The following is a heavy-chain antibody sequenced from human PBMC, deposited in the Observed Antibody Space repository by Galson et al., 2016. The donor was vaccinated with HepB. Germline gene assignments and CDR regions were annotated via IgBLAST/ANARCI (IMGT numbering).Heavy chain of an antibody. V-gene: IGHV3-30-3*01. CDR1: GFTFSYYS. Sequence: SLRLSCAASGFTFSYYSMHWVRQAPGRGLEWVAVISYDGNNEYYADSVKGRFTISRDTSKNTLYLQMNSLRAEDTAVYYCARDKPLPRVVGNYFDYWGQGTLVTVAS. D-gene: IGHD2-2*01. CDR2: ISYDGNNE. CDR3: ARDKPLPRVVGNYFDY. J-gene: IGHJ4*02.